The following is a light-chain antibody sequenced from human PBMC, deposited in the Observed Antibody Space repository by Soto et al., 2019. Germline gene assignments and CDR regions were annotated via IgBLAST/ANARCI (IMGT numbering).Light chain of an antibody. Sequence: QSVLTQPASVSGSPGQSITISCTETSSDVGGYNYVSWYQQHPGKAPKLMIYDVSNRPSGVSNRFSGSKSGNTASLTISGLQAEDEADYYCSSYTSSSTQVFGGGTKVTVL. J-gene: IGLJ2*01. CDR3: SSYTSSSTQV. CDR1: SSDVGGYNY. V-gene: IGLV2-14*01. CDR2: DVS.